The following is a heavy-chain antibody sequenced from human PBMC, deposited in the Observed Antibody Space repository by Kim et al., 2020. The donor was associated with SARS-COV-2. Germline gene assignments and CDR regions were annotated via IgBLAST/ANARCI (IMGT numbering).Heavy chain of an antibody. J-gene: IGHJ6*03. V-gene: IGHV4-39*01. CDR1: GGSISSSNYY. CDR3: TRGSRNYHYYMDV. CDR2: VYYSGST. D-gene: IGHD3-10*01. Sequence: SETLSLTCTVSGGSISSSNYYWGWIRQPPGQGLEWIGSVYYSGSTYYNPSLKSRVTISVDTSKNQFSLKLSSVTAADTAAYYCTRGSRNYHYYMDVWGNGTTVTVSS.